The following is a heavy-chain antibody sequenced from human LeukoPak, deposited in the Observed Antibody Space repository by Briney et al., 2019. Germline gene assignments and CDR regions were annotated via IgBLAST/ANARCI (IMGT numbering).Heavy chain of an antibody. CDR3: ARDLYRIVVVPHYFDY. Sequence: GGSLRLSCAASGFTFSSSWMSWVRQAPGKGLEWVANIQQDGSDKYYVDSVKGRFAISRDNAKNSLYLQMNSLRAEDTAVYYCARDLYRIVVVPHYFDYWGQGTLVTVSS. D-gene: IGHD3-22*01. J-gene: IGHJ4*02. CDR2: IQQDGSDK. V-gene: IGHV3-7*01. CDR1: GFTFSSSW.